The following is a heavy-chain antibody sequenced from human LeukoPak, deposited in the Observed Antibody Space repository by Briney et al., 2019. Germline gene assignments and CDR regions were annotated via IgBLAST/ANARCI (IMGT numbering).Heavy chain of an antibody. CDR1: GFTFSSYA. CDR3: AKEWGGSYYFYDY. D-gene: IGHD1-26*01. J-gene: IGHJ4*02. Sequence: PGGSLRLSCAASGFTFSSYAMSWVRQAPGKGLEWVSVIGGGGGSTYSADSVKGRFTISRDNSKNTLYLQMNSLRAEDTAVYYCAKEWGGSYYFYDYWGQGTLVTVSS. V-gene: IGHV3-23*01. CDR2: IGGGGGST.